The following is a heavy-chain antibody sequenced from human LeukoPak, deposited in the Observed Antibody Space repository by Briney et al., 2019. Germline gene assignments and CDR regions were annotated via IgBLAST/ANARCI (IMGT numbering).Heavy chain of an antibody. D-gene: IGHD3-3*01. V-gene: IGHV3-30-3*01. CDR1: GFTFSSYA. CDR3: AKVGEYYDFWSGYYPSDY. Sequence: GGSLRLSCAASGFTFSSYAMHWVRQAPGKGLEWVAVISYDGSNKYYADSVKGRFTISRDNSKNTLYLQMNSLRAEDTAVYYCAKVGEYYDFWSGYYPSDYWGQGTLVTVSS. J-gene: IGHJ4*02. CDR2: ISYDGSNK.